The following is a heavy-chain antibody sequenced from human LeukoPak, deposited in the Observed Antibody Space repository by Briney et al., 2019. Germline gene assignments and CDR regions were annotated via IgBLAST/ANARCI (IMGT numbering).Heavy chain of an antibody. CDR3: ASGSSSSYYIDV. J-gene: IGHJ6*03. V-gene: IGHV1-8*01. D-gene: IGHD6-13*01. Sequence: GSLVNVSYKPSRYIFTSYDIIRLRQATGLGLEWMGWMNPNSGNTGYAQKFQGRVTMTRDTSTSTVYMELSSLRSEDTAVYYCASGSSSSYYIDVWGKGTTVTVS. CDR2: MNPNSGNT. CDR1: RYIFTSYD.